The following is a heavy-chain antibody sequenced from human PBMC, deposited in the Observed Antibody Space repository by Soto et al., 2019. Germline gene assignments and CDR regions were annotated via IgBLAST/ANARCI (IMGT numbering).Heavy chain of an antibody. D-gene: IGHD2-2*01. CDR2: ISSSGSTI. Sequence: GGSLRLSCAASGFTFSSYSMNWVRQAPGKGLEWVSYISSSGSTIYYADSVKGRFTISRDNSKNSLYLQMNSLRAEDTALYYCAKDIIPYCSSTSCYFSYGMDVWGQGTTVTVSS. J-gene: IGHJ6*02. CDR3: AKDIIPYCSSTSCYFSYGMDV. CDR1: GFTFSSYS. V-gene: IGHV3-48*04.